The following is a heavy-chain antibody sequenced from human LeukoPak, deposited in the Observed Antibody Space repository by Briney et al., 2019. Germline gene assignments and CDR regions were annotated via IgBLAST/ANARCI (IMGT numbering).Heavy chain of an antibody. D-gene: IGHD2-2*01. J-gene: IGHJ4*02. CDR2: ISSSGSFI. CDR3: ARDLRGYCNSVSC. V-gene: IGHV3-21*01. CDR1: GFTFSSYA. Sequence: PGGSLRLSCAASGFTFSSYAMSWVRQAPGKGLEWVSQISSSGSFIYYTDSVKGRFTISRDNAKNSLYLQMNSLRVEDTAVYYCARDLRGYCNSVSCWGQGTLVTVSS.